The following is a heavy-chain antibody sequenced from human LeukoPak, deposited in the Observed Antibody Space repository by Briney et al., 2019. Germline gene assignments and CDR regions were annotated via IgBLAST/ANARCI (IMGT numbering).Heavy chain of an antibody. Sequence: SETLSLTCTVSGYSISSGHYWGWIRQPPGKGLEWIGSMYHSGSTYYNPPLKSRVTISEDTSKNQFSLKLRSVTAADTAVYYCARAVSYSSGWYSTYYYYMDVWGKGTTVTVSS. D-gene: IGHD6-19*01. J-gene: IGHJ6*03. V-gene: IGHV4-38-2*02. CDR3: ARAVSYSSGWYSTYYYYMDV. CDR2: MYHSGST. CDR1: GYSISSGHY.